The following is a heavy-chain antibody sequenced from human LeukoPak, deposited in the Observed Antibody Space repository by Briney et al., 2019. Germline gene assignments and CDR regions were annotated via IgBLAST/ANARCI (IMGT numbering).Heavy chain of an antibody. D-gene: IGHD4-17*01. J-gene: IGHJ4*02. V-gene: IGHV3-23*01. CDR2: ISGSSGLT. CDR3: ARRGESASYGDYRFDY. Sequence: GGSLRLSCAAFGFTFSNHAMSWVRQAPGRGLEWVSAISGSSGLTYYVDSVKGRFTISRDNSKSTLFLQMNSLRAEDTAVYYCARRGESASYGDYRFDYWGQGTLVTVSS. CDR1: GFTFSNHA.